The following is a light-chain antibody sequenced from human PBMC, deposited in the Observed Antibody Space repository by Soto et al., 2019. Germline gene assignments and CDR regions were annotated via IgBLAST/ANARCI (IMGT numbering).Light chain of an antibody. CDR2: EVS. CDR3: CSYAGSNTRVV. V-gene: IGLV2-14*01. J-gene: IGLJ2*01. CDR1: SSDVVTYKY. Sequence: QSVLTQPASVSGSPGQSIAISCTGTSSDVVTYKYVSWYQQHPGKAPKLMIYEVSIRPSGVSDRFSGSKSGNTASLTISGLRPEDEAYYYCCSYAGSNTRVVFGGGTQLTVL.